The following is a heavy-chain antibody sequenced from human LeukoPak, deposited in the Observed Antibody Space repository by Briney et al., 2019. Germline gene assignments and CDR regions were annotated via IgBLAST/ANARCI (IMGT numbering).Heavy chain of an antibody. V-gene: IGHV3-9*01. CDR1: GFTFDDYA. D-gene: IGHD6-13*01. CDR3: AKAAGQQLPDIFDY. J-gene: IGHJ4*02. CDR2: ISWNSGSI. Sequence: PGRSLRLSCAASGFTFDDYAMHWVRQAPGKGLEWVSGISWNSGSIGYADSVKGRFTISRANAKNSMYLQMNSLRDEDTALYYCAKAAGQQLPDIFDYWGQGTLVTVSS.